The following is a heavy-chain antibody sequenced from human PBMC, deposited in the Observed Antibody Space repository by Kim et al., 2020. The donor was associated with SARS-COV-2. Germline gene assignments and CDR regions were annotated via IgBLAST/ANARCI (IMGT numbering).Heavy chain of an antibody. J-gene: IGHJ4*02. Sequence: GGSLRLSCAASGFTFSSYSMNWVRQAPGKGLEWVSSISSSSSYIYYADSVKGRFTISRDNAKNSLYLQMNSLRAEDTAVYYCARGGYYYDSSGYYYPSAFDYWGPGTLVTVSS. CDR2: ISSSSSYI. CDR1: GFTFSSYS. CDR3: ARGGYYYDSSGYYYPSAFDY. D-gene: IGHD3-22*01. V-gene: IGHV3-21*01.